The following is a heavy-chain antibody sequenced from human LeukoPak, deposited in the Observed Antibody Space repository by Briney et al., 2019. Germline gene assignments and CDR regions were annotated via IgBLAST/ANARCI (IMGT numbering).Heavy chain of an antibody. Sequence: GASVKVSCKASGYTFTGYYMHWVRQAPGQGLEWMGRINPNSGGTNYAQKFQGRVTMTRDTSISTAYMELSRLRSDDTAVYYCARHPHYNSSGYYYVLGDYWGQGTLVTVSS. CDR1: GYTFTGYY. V-gene: IGHV1-2*06. J-gene: IGHJ4*02. CDR3: ARHPHYNSSGYYYVLGDY. D-gene: IGHD3-22*01. CDR2: INPNSGGT.